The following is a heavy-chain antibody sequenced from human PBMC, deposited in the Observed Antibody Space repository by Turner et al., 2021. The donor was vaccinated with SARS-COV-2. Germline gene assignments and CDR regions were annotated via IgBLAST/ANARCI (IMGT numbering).Heavy chain of an antibody. Sequence: EVQLLESGGGLVQPGVSLRLSCSASGFTFSSYAMSWVRKAPGKGMEWVSAISGSGGSTYYADSVKGRFTISRDNSKNTLYLQMNSRRAEDTAVYYCAKADRIMIVVVITLFDYWGQGTLVTVSS. J-gene: IGHJ4*02. CDR3: AKADRIMIVVVITLFDY. D-gene: IGHD3-22*01. CDR1: GFTFSSYA. V-gene: IGHV3-23*01. CDR2: ISGSGGST.